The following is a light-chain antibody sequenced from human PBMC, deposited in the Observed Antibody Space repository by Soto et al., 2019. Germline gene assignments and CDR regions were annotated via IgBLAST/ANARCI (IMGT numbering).Light chain of an antibody. CDR3: QKYNNWPLT. Sequence: ANQMTQSPSSLSASVGDRVTITCRASQGIRNDLGLYQQKPGKAPKVLIYGASTLQSGVPSRFSGSGSGTDFTLTISSLQSEDFAVYYCQKYNNWPLTFGQGTRLEI. CDR2: GAS. V-gene: IGKV1-6*01. J-gene: IGKJ5*01. CDR1: QGIRND.